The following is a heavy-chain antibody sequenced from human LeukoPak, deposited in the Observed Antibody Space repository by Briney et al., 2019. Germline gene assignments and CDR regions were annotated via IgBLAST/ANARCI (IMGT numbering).Heavy chain of an antibody. Sequence: SETLSLTCTVSGGSISSGGYYWSWIRQHPGKGLEWIGYIYYSGSTYYNPSLKSRVTISVDTSKNQFSLKLISVTAADTAVYYCARDLGGDSSGYFDYWGQGTLVTVSS. V-gene: IGHV4-31*03. J-gene: IGHJ4*02. CDR1: GGSISSGGYY. CDR3: ARDLGGDSSGYFDY. D-gene: IGHD3-22*01. CDR2: IYYSGST.